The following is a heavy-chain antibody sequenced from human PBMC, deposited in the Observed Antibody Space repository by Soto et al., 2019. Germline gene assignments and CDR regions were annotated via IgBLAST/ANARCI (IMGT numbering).Heavy chain of an antibody. CDR3: ARFSWAYYYGMDV. CDR2: MNPNSGNT. D-gene: IGHD7-27*01. J-gene: IGHJ6*02. V-gene: IGHV1-8*02. Sequence: GASVKVSCKASGGTFSSYTISWVRQAPGQGLEWMGWMNPNSGNTGYAQKFQGRVTMTRNTSISTAYMELSSLRSEDTAVYYCARFSWAYYYGMDVWGQGTTVTVS. CDR1: GGTFSSYT.